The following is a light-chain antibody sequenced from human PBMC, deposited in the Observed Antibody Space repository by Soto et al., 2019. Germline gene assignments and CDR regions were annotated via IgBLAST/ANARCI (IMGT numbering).Light chain of an antibody. J-gene: IGKJ2*01. CDR2: GAS. V-gene: IGKV3-20*01. CDR1: QSVSSSY. CDR3: QHYCSSPYT. Sequence: EIVLTQSPGTLSLSPGERATLSCRASQSVSSSYLAWYQQKPGQAPTLLIYGASSRATGIPDRFSGSGSGTDFTLTISRLEPEDFAVYYWQHYCSSPYTFGQGTKLEI.